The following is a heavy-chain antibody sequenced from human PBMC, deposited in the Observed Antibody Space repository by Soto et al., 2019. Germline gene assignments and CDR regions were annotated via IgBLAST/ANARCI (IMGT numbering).Heavy chain of an antibody. Sequence: ASVKVSCKASGYTSTSYDINWVRQATGQGLEWMGWMNPNSGNTGYAQKFQGRVTMTRSTSISTAYMELSSLTSKDTAVYYCATYPSMVLDAFDIWGQGTKVTVSS. J-gene: IGHJ3*02. V-gene: IGHV1-8*01. CDR1: GYTSTSYD. D-gene: IGHD2-8*01. CDR2: MNPNSGNT. CDR3: ATYPSMVLDAFDI.